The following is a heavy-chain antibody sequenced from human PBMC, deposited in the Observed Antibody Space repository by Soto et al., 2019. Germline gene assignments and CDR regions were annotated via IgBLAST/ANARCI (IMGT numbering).Heavy chain of an antibody. Sequence: QVQLVQSGAEVKKPGASVKLSCKSSEYTFTDYYIHWVRQAPGQGLEWMGLINPSGGSTSYAHKFQGRVTMTRDTSTSTVYKELSSLRSEETAVYYFATAAYSTSWYDFWGQGTLVTVSS. D-gene: IGHD6-13*01. CDR3: ATAAYSTSWYDF. CDR2: INPSGGST. V-gene: IGHV1-46*01. J-gene: IGHJ5*01. CDR1: EYTFTDYY.